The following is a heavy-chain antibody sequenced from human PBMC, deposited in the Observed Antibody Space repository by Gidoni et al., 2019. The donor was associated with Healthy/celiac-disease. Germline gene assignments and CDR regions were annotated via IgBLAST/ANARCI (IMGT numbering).Heavy chain of an antibody. J-gene: IGHJ6*02. V-gene: IGHV3-23*01. CDR2: SSGSGGST. D-gene: IGHD6-13*01. CDR1: GFTFRSYA. Sequence: EVQLLESGGGLVQPGGSLRLSWSASGFTFRSYAMGWVRQAPGKGLEWFSASSGSGGSTYYADSVKGRFTISRDNSKNTLYLQMNSLRAEDTAVYYCAKDHLQQLVLYYGMDVWGQGTTVTVSS. CDR3: AKDHLQQLVLYYGMDV.